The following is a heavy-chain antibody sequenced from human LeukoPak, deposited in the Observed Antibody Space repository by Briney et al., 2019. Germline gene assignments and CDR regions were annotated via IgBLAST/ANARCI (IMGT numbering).Heavy chain of an antibody. Sequence: SETLSLTCAVYGGSFSGYYWSWIRHPPGKGLEWIGEINHSGSTNYNPSLKSRVTISVDTCKNQFSLKLSSVTAADTAVYYCARRSSKRFNWYFDLWGRGTLVTVSS. V-gene: IGHV4-34*01. J-gene: IGHJ2*01. CDR3: ARRSSKRFNWYFDL. D-gene: IGHD5-24*01. CDR1: GGSFSGYY. CDR2: INHSGST.